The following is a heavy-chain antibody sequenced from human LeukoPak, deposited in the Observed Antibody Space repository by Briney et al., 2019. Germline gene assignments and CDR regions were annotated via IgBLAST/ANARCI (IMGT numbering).Heavy chain of an antibody. D-gene: IGHD3-10*01. CDR3: AKDHDGSGSCPDY. CDR1: GFTFSSYA. J-gene: IGHJ4*02. Sequence: GGSLRLSCAASGFTFSSYAMGWVRQAPGKGLEWVSAISGSGGSTYYADSVKGRFTISTDNSKNTLYLQMNSLRAEDTAVYYCAKDHDGSGSCPDYWGQGTLVTVSS. CDR2: ISGSGGST. V-gene: IGHV3-23*01.